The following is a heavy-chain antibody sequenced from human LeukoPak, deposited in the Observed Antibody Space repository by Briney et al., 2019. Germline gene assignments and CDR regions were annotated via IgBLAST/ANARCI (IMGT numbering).Heavy chain of an antibody. Sequence: GASVKVSCKASGYTFTSYGISWVRQAPGQGLEWMGWISAYNGNTNYAQKLQGRVTMTTDTSTSTAYMELRSLRSDDTAVYYCARLPDYYYDSSGYSPDAFDIWGQGTMVTVSS. J-gene: IGHJ3*02. D-gene: IGHD3-22*01. CDR3: ARLPDYYYDSSGYSPDAFDI. CDR1: GYTFTSYG. V-gene: IGHV1-18*01. CDR2: ISAYNGNT.